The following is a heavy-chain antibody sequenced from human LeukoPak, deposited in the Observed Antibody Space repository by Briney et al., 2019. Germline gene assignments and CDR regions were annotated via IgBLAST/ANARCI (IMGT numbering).Heavy chain of an antibody. V-gene: IGHV4-59*01. D-gene: IGHD7-27*01. Sequence: SETLSLTCTVSGGSINNYYWSWIRQPPAKGLEWIGYIYYSGSTNYNPSLKSRVTISVDTSKYQFSLKLSSVTAADTAVYYCAKANWGYPGYYYYYMDVWGKGTTVTVSS. J-gene: IGHJ6*03. CDR3: AKANWGYPGYYYYYMDV. CDR1: GGSINNYY. CDR2: IYYSGST.